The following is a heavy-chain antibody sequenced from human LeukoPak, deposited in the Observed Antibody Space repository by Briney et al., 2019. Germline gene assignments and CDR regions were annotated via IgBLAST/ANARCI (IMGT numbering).Heavy chain of an antibody. D-gene: IGHD3-3*01. CDR3: ARLGSRNYDFWSGYSTNWFDP. V-gene: IGHV4-34*01. J-gene: IGHJ5*02. Sequence: SETLSLTCAVYGGSFSGYYWSWIRQPPGKGLEWIGEINHSGSTNYNPSLKSRVTISVDTSKNQFSLKLSSVTAADTAVYYCARLGSRNYDFWSGYSTNWFDPWGQGTLVTVSS. CDR1: GGSFSGYY. CDR2: INHSGST.